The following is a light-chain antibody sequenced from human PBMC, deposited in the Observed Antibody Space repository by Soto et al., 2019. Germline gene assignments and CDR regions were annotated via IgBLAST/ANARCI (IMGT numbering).Light chain of an antibody. CDR1: QSVSSN. V-gene: IGKV3-15*01. J-gene: IGKJ4*01. Sequence: EIVMTQSPATLSVSPGEGATLSCRASQSVSSNLAWYQQKPGQAPRLLIFGASTRATGIPARFSGSGSGAEFSLTIGALQSEDFAIYYWQQYSNWPLTFGGGAKVGIK. CDR2: GAS. CDR3: QQYSNWPLT.